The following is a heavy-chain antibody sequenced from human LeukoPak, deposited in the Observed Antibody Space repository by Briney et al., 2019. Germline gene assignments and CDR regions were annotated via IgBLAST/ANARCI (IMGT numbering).Heavy chain of an antibody. V-gene: IGHV4-30-4*01. D-gene: IGHD3-10*01. Sequence: SETLSLTCTVSGGSISSGDYYWNWIRQPPGKGLEWIGYIYYSGSTSYNPSLKSRVTISMDTSKNQFSLKLSSVTAADTAVYYCARWFYYGSGRRQFDYWGQGTLVTVSS. CDR3: ARWFYYGSGRRQFDY. CDR2: IYYSGST. CDR1: GGSISSGDYY. J-gene: IGHJ4*02.